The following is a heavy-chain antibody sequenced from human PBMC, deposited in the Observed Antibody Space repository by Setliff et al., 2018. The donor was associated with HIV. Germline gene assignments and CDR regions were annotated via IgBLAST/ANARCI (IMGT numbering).Heavy chain of an antibody. CDR3: ASYRKAESWLPLGWIFDY. Sequence: SETLSLTCTVDGGSISSSSYYGGWIRQPPGKGLEWGGSVYYSGSTYYNPSLKSRVTISVDTSKNQFSLKLSSVTAADTAVYYCASYRKAESWLPLGWIFDYWGQGTLVTVSS. CDR1: GGSISSSSYY. J-gene: IGHJ4*02. CDR2: VYYSGST. V-gene: IGHV4-39*01. D-gene: IGHD5-12*01.